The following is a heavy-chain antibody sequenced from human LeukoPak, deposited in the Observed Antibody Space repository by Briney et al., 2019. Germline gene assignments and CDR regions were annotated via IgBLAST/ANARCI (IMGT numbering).Heavy chain of an antibody. J-gene: IGHJ5*02. CDR3: ARTTVTTIGYGWFDP. D-gene: IGHD4-17*01. CDR1: GYTFTSYA. V-gene: IGHV1-3*01. CDR2: INAGNGNT. Sequence: ASVKVSCKASGYTFTSYAMHWVRQAPGQRLEWMGWINAGNGNTEYSQKFQGRVTITRDTSASTAYMELSSLRSEDTAVYYCARTTVTTIGYGWFDPWGQGTLVTVSS.